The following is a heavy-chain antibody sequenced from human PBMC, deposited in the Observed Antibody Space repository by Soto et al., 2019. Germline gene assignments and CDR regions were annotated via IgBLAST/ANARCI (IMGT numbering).Heavy chain of an antibody. CDR3: ARGSLMATILFDY. Sequence: QVQLQESGPGLVKPSQTLSLTCTVSGGSFSSDDYYWSWIRQPPGEGLEWIGYIYYTGSTYYNPSLKIRVTISVDTSKSQFSLKLNSVTAADTAVYYCARGSLMATILFDYWGQGTLVTVSS. J-gene: IGHJ4*02. CDR1: GGSFSSDDYY. CDR2: IYYTGST. D-gene: IGHD5-12*01. V-gene: IGHV4-30-4*01.